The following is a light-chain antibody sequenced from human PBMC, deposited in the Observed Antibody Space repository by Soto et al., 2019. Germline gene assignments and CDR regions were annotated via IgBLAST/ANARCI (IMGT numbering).Light chain of an antibody. Sequence: IVLTQSPGTLSLSPGERATLSCRASQSVSRSYLAWYQQKPGQAPRLLISGASSRATGIPDRFSGSGSGTDFTLTISRLEPEDFAVYYCQQYGRSPLTFGPGTKVDIK. V-gene: IGKV3-20*01. CDR3: QQYGRSPLT. J-gene: IGKJ3*01. CDR1: QSVSRSY. CDR2: GAS.